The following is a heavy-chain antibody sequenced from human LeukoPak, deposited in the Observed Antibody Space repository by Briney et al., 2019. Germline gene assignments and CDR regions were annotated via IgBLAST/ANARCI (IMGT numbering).Heavy chain of an antibody. V-gene: IGHV4-59*01. CDR2: IYYSGST. Sequence: PSETLSLTCTVSGGPISSYYWSWIRQPPGKGLEWIGYIYYSGSTNYNPSLKSRVTISVDTSKNQSSLKLSSVTAADTAVYYFSSRGWGSFNWFDRWGQRTLVTVSS. CDR3: SSRGWGSFNWFDR. J-gene: IGHJ5*02. D-gene: IGHD3-16*01. CDR1: GGPISSYY.